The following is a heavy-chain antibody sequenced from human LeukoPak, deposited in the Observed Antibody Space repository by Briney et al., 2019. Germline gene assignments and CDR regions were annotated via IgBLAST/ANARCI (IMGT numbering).Heavy chain of an antibody. CDR1: GGSISYDY. D-gene: IGHD2-21*02. CDR2: IHYSGAT. CDR3: ATLRGASTAVFDS. V-gene: IGHV4-59*08. J-gene: IGHJ4*02. Sequence: SETLSLTCTVSGGSISYDYWTWIRQSPGKRLEWIGYIHYSGATNYSPSLKSRVTISVDTSKNQFSLKLSSVTAADTALYYCATLRGASTAVFDSWGQGTLVTVYS.